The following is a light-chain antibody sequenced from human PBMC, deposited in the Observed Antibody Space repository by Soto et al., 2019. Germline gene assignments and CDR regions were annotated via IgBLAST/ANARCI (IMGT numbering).Light chain of an antibody. CDR3: SSYTSSSTYV. Sequence: QSALTQPASVSGSPGQSITISFTGTSSDVGGYNYVSWYQQHPVKAPKLMIYEVSNRPSGVSNRFSGSKSGNTASLTISGLQAEDEADYYCSSYTSSSTYVFGTGTKVTVL. CDR2: EVS. J-gene: IGLJ1*01. CDR1: SSDVGGYNY. V-gene: IGLV2-14*01.